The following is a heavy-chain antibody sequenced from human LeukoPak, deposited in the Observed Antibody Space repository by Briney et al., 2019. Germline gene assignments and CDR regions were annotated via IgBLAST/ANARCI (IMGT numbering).Heavy chain of an antibody. V-gene: IGHV3-23*01. D-gene: IGHD6-19*01. CDR1: GFSFKDYY. J-gene: IGHJ4*02. CDR3: AKVSSGWYWNYFDY. CDR2: ISGTGGST. Sequence: GGSLRLSCAASGFSFKDYYMSWIRQAPGKGLEWVSSISGTGGSTYYADSVKGRFTISRDNSKNTLYLQMNSLRAEDTALYYCAKVSSGWYWNYFDYWGQGTLVTVSS.